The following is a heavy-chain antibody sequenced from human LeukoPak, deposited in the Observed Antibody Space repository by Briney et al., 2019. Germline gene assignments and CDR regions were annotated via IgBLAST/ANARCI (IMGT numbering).Heavy chain of an antibody. CDR2: IKQDGSEK. D-gene: IGHD6-6*01. CDR1: GFTFSSYW. J-gene: IGHJ4*02. V-gene: IGHV3-7*01. CDR3: ARGPNSNWSGLDF. Sequence: GGSLRLSCAASGFTFSSYWMSWVRQAPGKGLEWVANIKQDGSEKYYVDSVKGRFTVSRDNAKNTLYLQVNNLRAEDTAVYYCARGPNSNWSGLDFWGQGTLLTVSS.